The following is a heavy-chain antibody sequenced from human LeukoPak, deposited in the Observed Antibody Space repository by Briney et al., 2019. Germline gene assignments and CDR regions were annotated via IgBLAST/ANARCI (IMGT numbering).Heavy chain of an antibody. D-gene: IGHD1-26*01. J-gene: IGHJ4*02. CDR2: IYYSGST. CDR3: AREDYGGSYLIFDY. Sequence: SETLSLTCTVSGGSTSSYYWSWIRQPPGKGLEWIGYIYYSGSTNYNPSLKSRVTISVDTSKNQFSLKLSSVTAADTAVYYCAREDYGGSYLIFDYWGQGTLVTVSS. V-gene: IGHV4-59*01. CDR1: GGSTSSYY.